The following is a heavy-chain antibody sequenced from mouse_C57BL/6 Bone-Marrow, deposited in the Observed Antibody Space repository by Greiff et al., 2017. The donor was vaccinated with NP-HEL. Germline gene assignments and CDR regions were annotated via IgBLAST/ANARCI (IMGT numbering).Heavy chain of an antibody. D-gene: IGHD1-1*01. V-gene: IGHV1-15*01. CDR1: GYTFTDYE. J-gene: IGHJ1*03. Sequence: QVHVKRSGAELVRPGASVTLSCKASGYTFTDYEMHWVKQTPVHGLEWIGAIDPETGGTAYNQKFKGKAILTADKSSSTAYMELRSLTSEDSAVYYCTRSRPYYGSSYWYFDVWGTGTTVTVSS. CDR2: IDPETGGT. CDR3: TRSRPYYGSSYWYFDV.